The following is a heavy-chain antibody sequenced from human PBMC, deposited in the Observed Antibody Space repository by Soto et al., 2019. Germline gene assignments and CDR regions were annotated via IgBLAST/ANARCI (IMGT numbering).Heavy chain of an antibody. CDR3: TTVNRYSSSSGRRGYYYYGMDV. CDR2: IKSKTDGGTT. J-gene: IGHJ6*02. CDR1: GFSFSSAW. V-gene: IGHV3-15*07. D-gene: IGHD6-6*01. Sequence: GGSLRLSCAASGFSFSSAWMNWFRQAPGKGLEWVGRIKSKTDGGTTDYAAPVKGRFTISRDDSKNTLYLQMNSLKTEDTAVYYCTTVNRYSSSSGRRGYYYYGMDVWDQGTTVTVSS.